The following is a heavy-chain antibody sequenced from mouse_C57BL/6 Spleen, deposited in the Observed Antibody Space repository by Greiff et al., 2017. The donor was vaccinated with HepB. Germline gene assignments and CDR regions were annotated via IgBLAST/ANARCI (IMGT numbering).Heavy chain of an antibody. V-gene: IGHV5-4*01. D-gene: IGHD3-2*02. CDR1: GFTFSSYA. Sequence: DVMLVESGGGLVKPGGSLKLSCAASGFTFSSYAMSWVRQTPEKRLEWVATISDGGSYTYYPDNVKGRFTISRDNAKNNLYLQMSHLKSEDTAMYYCARDSSGYVGDYWGQGTTLTVSS. CDR3: ARDSSGYVGDY. J-gene: IGHJ2*01. CDR2: ISDGGSYT.